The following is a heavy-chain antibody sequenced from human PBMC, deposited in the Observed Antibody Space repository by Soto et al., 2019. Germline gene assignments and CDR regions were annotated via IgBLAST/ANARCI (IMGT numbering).Heavy chain of an antibody. J-gene: IGHJ4*02. V-gene: IGHV3-30*18. CDR2: ISFDGNDK. CDR1: GFSFSNCG. CDR3: VKGSEVARQELDY. Sequence: QVQLVESGGGVVQPGRSLRLSCAASGFSFSNCGMHWVRQAPGKGLEWVAAISFDGNDKYYSESVKGRFTISRDNSKNTLFLHMNSLRVEDTAVYSCVKGSEVARQELDYWGQGTLVTVSS. D-gene: IGHD2-15*01.